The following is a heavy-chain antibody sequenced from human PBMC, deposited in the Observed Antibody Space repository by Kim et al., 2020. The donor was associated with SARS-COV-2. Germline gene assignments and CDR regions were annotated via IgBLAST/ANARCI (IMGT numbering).Heavy chain of an antibody. J-gene: IGHJ4*02. CDR1: GFTFTSSA. D-gene: IGHD1-26*01. Sequence: SVKVSCKASGFTFTSSAMQWVRQARGQRLEWIGWIVVGSGNTNYAQKFQERVTITRDMSTSTAYMELSSLRSEDTAVYYCAADDAFGSGSGSYWGQGTLVTVSS. V-gene: IGHV1-58*02. CDR2: IVVGSGNT. CDR3: AADDAFGSGSGSY.